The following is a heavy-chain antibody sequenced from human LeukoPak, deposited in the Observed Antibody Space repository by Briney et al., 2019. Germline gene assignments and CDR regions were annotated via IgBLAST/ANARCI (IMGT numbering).Heavy chain of an antibody. V-gene: IGHV4-61*02. D-gene: IGHD3-22*01. J-gene: IGHJ3*02. CDR2: ISSSGST. Sequence: SETLSLTCTVSGDSISSGDYHWSWIRQPAGKGLEWIGRISSSGSTNYNPSLKSRVTISVDTSKNQFSLKLSSVTAADTAVYFCARGPYSYDSSGAFDIWGQGTMVTVSS. CDR3: ARGPYSYDSSGAFDI. CDR1: GDSISSGDYH.